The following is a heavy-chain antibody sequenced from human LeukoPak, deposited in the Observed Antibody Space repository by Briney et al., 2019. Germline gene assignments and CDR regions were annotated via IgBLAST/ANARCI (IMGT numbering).Heavy chain of an antibody. Sequence: GASVKVSCKASGYTFTSYYMHWVRQAPGQGLERMGIINPSGGSTSYAQKFQGRVTMTRDTSTSTVYMELSSLRSEDTAVYYCAREGGQEYFDYWGQGTLVTVSS. CDR1: GYTFTSYY. D-gene: IGHD2-15*01. V-gene: IGHV1-46*01. CDR3: AREGGQEYFDY. J-gene: IGHJ4*02. CDR2: INPSGGST.